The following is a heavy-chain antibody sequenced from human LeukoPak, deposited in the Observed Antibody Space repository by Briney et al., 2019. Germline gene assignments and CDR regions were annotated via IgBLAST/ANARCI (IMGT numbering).Heavy chain of an antibody. CDR2: IYSSGSA. CDR1: GGSVSGHY. D-gene: IGHD6-19*01. Sequence: KTSETLSLTYAVSGGSVSGHYWDWIRQPPGKGLEWIGYIYSSGSANYHPSLKSRVTISLDTSENHVSLRLTSVTAEDTAVYYCAREAPGGSGWTYFDYWGQGSLVTVSS. CDR3: AREAPGGSGWTYFDY. J-gene: IGHJ4*02. V-gene: IGHV4-59*02.